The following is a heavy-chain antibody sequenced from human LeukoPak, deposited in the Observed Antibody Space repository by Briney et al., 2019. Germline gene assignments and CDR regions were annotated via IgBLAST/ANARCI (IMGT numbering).Heavy chain of an antibody. CDR2: ISYDGSNK. Sequence: GGSLRLSCAASGFTFSSYAMHWVRQAPGKGLEWVAVISYDGSNKYYADSVKGRFTISRDNSKNTLYLQMNSLRAEDTAVYYCARDRDNWNYEYYYYGMDVWGQGTRSPSP. CDR1: GFTFSSYA. D-gene: IGHD1-7*01. J-gene: IGHJ6*02. V-gene: IGHV3-30-3*01. CDR3: ARDRDNWNYEYYYYGMDV.